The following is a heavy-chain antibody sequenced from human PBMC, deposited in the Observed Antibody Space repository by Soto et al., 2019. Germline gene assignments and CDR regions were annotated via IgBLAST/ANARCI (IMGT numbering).Heavy chain of an antibody. J-gene: IGHJ4*02. CDR3: ARPSSWYPQLFDY. CDR1: GFTFSSYA. CDR2: ISYDGSNK. Sequence: GGSLRLSCAASGFTFSSYAMHWVRQAPGKGLEGVAVISYDGSNKYYADSVKGRFTISRDNSKNTLYLQMNSLRAEDTAVYYCARPSSWYPQLFDYWGQGTLVTVSS. V-gene: IGHV3-30-3*01. D-gene: IGHD6-13*01.